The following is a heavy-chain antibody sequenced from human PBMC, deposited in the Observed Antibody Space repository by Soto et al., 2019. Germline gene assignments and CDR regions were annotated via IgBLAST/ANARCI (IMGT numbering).Heavy chain of an antibody. D-gene: IGHD5-12*01. Sequence: QVPLVESGGGVVQPGRSLRLSCAASGFTFSNFGMHWVRQAPGKGLEWVTVISYDGTNKYYADSVKGRFTISRDNSKSTLYLLMNSLRAEDTAVYYCAKDLRGYSGYDYFDCWGQGTPVTVSS. J-gene: IGHJ4*02. V-gene: IGHV3-30*18. CDR1: GFTFSNFG. CDR3: AKDLRGYSGYDYFDC. CDR2: ISYDGTNK.